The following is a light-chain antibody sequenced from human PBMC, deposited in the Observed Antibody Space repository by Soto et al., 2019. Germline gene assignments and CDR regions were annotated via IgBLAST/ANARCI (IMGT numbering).Light chain of an antibody. CDR2: GAS. V-gene: IGKV3-15*01. CDR1: QSVSSN. J-gene: IGKJ4*01. CDR3: QQRSNWLT. Sequence: EIVMTQSPATLSVSPGERATLSCRASQSVSSNLAWYQQKPGQAPRLLIYGASTRTTGIPARLSGSGSGTEFTLTISSLQSEDFADYYCQQRSNWLTFGGGTKVEIK.